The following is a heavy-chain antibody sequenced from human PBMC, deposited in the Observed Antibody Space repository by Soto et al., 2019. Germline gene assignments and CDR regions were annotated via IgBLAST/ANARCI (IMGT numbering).Heavy chain of an antibody. V-gene: IGHV3-30*18. CDR1: GFSFNIFG. J-gene: IGHJ3*01. CDR3: AKDAYNAAFDV. CDR2: ISKNGDNQ. D-gene: IGHD1-1*01. Sequence: GGSLRLSCATSGFSFNIFGMHWVRQAPGKALEWVGLISKNGDNQYYGDSAKGRFIISRDNPKNSLYLQLHSLRPDDTAVYYCAKDAYNAAFDVRGQGTMVTVSS.